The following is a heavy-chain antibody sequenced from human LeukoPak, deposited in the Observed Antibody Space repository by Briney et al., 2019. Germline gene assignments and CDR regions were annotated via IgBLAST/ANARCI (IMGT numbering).Heavy chain of an antibody. CDR1: GGSISSGGYY. D-gene: IGHD1-26*01. J-gene: IGHJ4*02. CDR3: ARRGYSSSRLLVDY. CDR2: IYYSGST. V-gene: IGHV4-31*03. Sequence: PSETLSLTCTVSGGSISSGGYYWSWIRQHPGKGLEWIGYIYYSGSTYYNPSLKSRVTISVDTSKNQFSLKLSSVTAADTAVYYCARRGYSSSRLLVDYWGQGTLVTVSS.